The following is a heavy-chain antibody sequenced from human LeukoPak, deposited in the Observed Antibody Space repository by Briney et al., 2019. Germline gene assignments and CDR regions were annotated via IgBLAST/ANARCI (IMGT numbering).Heavy chain of an antibody. V-gene: IGHV3-23*01. D-gene: IGHD4-11*01. CDR1: GFTFSSYA. J-gene: IGHJ4*02. CDR3: AQDPLLYSTYVLPYYFDY. Sequence: GGSLRLSCAASGFTFSSYAMSWVRQAPGKGLEWVSAISGSGGSTYYADSVKGRFTISRDNSKNTLYLQMNSLRAEDTAVYYCAQDPLLYSTYVLPYYFDYWGQGTLVTVSS. CDR2: ISGSGGST.